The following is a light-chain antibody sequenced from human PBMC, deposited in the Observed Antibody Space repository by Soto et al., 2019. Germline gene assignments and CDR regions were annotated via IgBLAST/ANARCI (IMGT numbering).Light chain of an antibody. J-gene: IGKJ5*01. V-gene: IGKV1-33*01. Sequence: IRMXQSPSSMSASXGDRVTIHCQARLDINKTLIRYQQKPGIAPKLXXSDASDLEQGAPSRFSRSGSATGFTCTISSLQPDDFATYYGPPYERHPLTFGQGTRLEI. CDR2: DAS. CDR1: LDINKT. CDR3: PPYERHPLT.